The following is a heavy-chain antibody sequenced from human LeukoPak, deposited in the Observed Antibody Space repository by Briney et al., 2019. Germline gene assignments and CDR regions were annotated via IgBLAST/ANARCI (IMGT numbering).Heavy chain of an antibody. V-gene: IGHV1-69*05. J-gene: IGHJ4*02. CDR2: IIPIFGTA. CDR3: ARALCSGGSCYSIDY. Sequence: SVKVSCKASGGTFSSYAISWLRQAPGQGLEWMGRIIPIFGTANYAQKFQGRVTITTDESTSTAYMELSSLRSEDTAVYYCARALCSGGSCYSIDYWGQGTLVTVSS. CDR1: GGTFSSYA. D-gene: IGHD2-15*01.